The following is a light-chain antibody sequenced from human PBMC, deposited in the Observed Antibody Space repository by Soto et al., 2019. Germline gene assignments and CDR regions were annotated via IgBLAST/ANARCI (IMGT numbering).Light chain of an antibody. Sequence: QSALTQPPSASGSPGQSVTISCTGSSSDVGGYNFVSWYQQHPGKAPKVMIYEVSKRPSGVPDRFSASKSGSTATLTVSGLQAEDEADYYCSSYAGSNTVLFGGGTKLTVL. CDR1: SSDVGGYNF. J-gene: IGLJ2*01. CDR3: SSYAGSNTVL. CDR2: EVS. V-gene: IGLV2-8*01.